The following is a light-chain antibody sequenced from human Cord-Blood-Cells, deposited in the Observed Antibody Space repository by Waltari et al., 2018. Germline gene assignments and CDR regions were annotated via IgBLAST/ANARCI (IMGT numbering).Light chain of an antibody. CDR1: QSVSSN. CDR3: QQYNNWPPWT. Sequence: EIVMTQSPATLYVSPGERATLSCRASQSVSSNLAWYQQKPGQAPRLLIYGASTSATGIPARWSGSGSVTEFTLTISSLQSEDFAVYYCQQYNNWPPWTFGQGTKVEIK. V-gene: IGKV3-15*01. CDR2: GAS. J-gene: IGKJ1*01.